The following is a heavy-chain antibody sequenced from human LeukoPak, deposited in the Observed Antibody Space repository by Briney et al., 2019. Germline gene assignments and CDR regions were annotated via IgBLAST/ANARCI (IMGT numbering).Heavy chain of an antibody. CDR1: GGSVSSGSYY. J-gene: IGHJ4*02. V-gene: IGHV4-61*01. CDR2: IYYIGST. D-gene: IGHD1-26*01. CDR3: ARDLGGSGETGYYFDY. Sequence: SETLSLTCTVSGGSVSSGSYYWSWIRQPPGKGLQWIVYIYYIGSTNYNPSLQSRVTISVDTSKNQFSLELSSVTAADTAVYYCARDLGGSGETGYYFDYWGQGTLVTVSS.